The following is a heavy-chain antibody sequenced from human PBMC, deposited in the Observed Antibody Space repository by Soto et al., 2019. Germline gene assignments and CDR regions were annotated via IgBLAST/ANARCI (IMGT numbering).Heavy chain of an antibody. Sequence: QVQLVQSGAEVKKPGASVKVSCKASGYTFTSYYMHWVRQAPGQGLEWMGIINPSNSTSYAQKFQGRVTMTGDPSTSPVYMGLSSLRSEDTAVYYCATVYCIGGSCYSIDYWGQGTLVTVSS. J-gene: IGHJ4*02. CDR3: ATVYCIGGSCYSIDY. CDR1: GYTFTSYY. CDR2: INPSNST. D-gene: IGHD2-15*01. V-gene: IGHV1-46*03.